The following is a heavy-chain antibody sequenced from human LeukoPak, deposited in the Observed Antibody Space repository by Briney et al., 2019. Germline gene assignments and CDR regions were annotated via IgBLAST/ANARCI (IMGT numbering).Heavy chain of an antibody. CDR2: INHSGST. CDR1: GGSFSVYY. V-gene: IGHV4-34*01. CDR3: AGAVNYDSSGYYRGYYMDV. Sequence: SETLSLTCAVYGGSFSVYYWSWIRQPPGKGLEWIGEINHSGSTNYNPSLKSRVTISVDTSKNQFSLKLSSVTAADTAVYYCAGAVNYDSSGYYRGYYMDVWGKGTTVTVSS. D-gene: IGHD3-22*01. J-gene: IGHJ6*03.